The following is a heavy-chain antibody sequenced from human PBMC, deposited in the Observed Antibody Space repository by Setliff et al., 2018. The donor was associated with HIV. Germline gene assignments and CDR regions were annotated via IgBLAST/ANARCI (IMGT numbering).Heavy chain of an antibody. D-gene: IGHD3-3*01. V-gene: IGHV4-38-2*02. CDR2: IFHSGST. CDR3: ARPLSTSYNFWGDAFAV. Sequence: PSETLSLTCTVSGYSISSGYYWGFIRQPPGKGLEWIGSIFHSGSTYYNPSLKSRVTMSVDTSENQFSLKLRSVTAAETAVYYCARPLSTSYNFWGDAFAVWGQGTVVTVSS. J-gene: IGHJ3*01. CDR1: GYSISSGYY.